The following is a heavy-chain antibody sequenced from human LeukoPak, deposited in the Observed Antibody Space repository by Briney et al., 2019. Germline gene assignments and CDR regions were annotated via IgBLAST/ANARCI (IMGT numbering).Heavy chain of an antibody. CDR2: IYHSGST. J-gene: IGHJ6*02. V-gene: IGHV4-30-2*01. Sequence: SQTLSLTCAVSGGSISSGGYSWSWIRQPPGKGLEWIGYIYHSGSTYYNPSLKSRVTISVDTSKNQFSLKLSSVTAADTAVYYCARDRMTTYYYYGMDVWGQGTTVTVSS. CDR3: ARDRMTTYYYYGMDV. CDR1: GGSISSGGYS. D-gene: IGHD4-11*01.